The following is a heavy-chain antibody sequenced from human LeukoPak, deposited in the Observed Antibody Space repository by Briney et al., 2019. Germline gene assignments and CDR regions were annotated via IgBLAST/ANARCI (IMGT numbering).Heavy chain of an antibody. V-gene: IGHV1-18*01. J-gene: IGHJ5*02. Sequence: GASVKVSCKASGYTFTSYGISWVRQAPGQGLEWMGWISAYNGNTSYAQKLQGRVTMTTDTSTSTAYMELRRLRSEDTAVYYCARGPLVIASYHWFDPWGQGTLVTASS. CDR1: GYTFTSYG. CDR2: ISAYNGNT. D-gene: IGHD2-21*01. CDR3: ARGPLVIASYHWFDP.